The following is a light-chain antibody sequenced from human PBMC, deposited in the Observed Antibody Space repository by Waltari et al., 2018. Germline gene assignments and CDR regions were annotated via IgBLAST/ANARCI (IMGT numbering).Light chain of an antibody. J-gene: IGLJ1*01. CDR3: NSRDSSGNHYV. CDR1: SLRGYY. V-gene: IGLV3-19*01. Sequence: SSELTQDPAVSVALGPTVSITCQGDSLRGYYASWYQQKPGQAPVLVIYGKNNRPSGIPDRFSGSSSGNTASLTITGAQAEDEADYYCNSRDSSGNHYVFGTGTKVTVL. CDR2: GKN.